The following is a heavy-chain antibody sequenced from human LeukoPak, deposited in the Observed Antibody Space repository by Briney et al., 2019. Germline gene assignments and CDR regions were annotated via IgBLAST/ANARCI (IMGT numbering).Heavy chain of an antibody. CDR2: IKGIGPTT. D-gene: IGHD3-16*01. Sequence: PGGSLRLSCAPSGFSFSSYWMAWVRQAPGKGLEWVSTIKGIGPTTYYADSLKGRFTISRDNAKNSLFLQMSSLRADDTAIYYCARAGELRYMDVWGKGTAVTVSS. CDR3: ARAGELRYMDV. J-gene: IGHJ6*03. V-gene: IGHV3-48*03. CDR1: GFSFSSYW.